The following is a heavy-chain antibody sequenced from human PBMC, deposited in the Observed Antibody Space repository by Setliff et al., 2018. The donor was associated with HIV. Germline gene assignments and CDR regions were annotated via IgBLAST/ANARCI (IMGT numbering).Heavy chain of an antibody. D-gene: IGHD4-17*01. CDR2: IYYSGST. J-gene: IGHJ2*01. Sequence: PSETLSLTCTVSGVSITSYFWSWIRQPPGKGLEWIGFIYYSGSTSGGTNYNPSLKSRVTISLDTSKNQFSLNLSSVTAADTAVYYCASPLTGDSEPWYFDLWGRGTLVTVSS. V-gene: IGHV4-59*01. CDR1: GVSITSYF. CDR3: ASPLTGDSEPWYFDL.